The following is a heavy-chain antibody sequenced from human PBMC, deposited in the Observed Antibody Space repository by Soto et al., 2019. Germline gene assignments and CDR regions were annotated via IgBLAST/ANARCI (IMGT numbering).Heavy chain of an antibody. CDR3: ARGGEFGRGYNYGHRD. V-gene: IGHV1-69*12. CDR2: IIPIFGTT. Sequence: QVQLVQSGAEVKKPGSSVKVSCKASGDTFSTYGYSWVRQAPGQGLEWMGGIIPIFGTTIYAQKFQGRVTITADDSTSAAYMELSSLRSDDTAVYFCARGGEFGRGYNYGHRDWGQGTLVTVSS. CDR1: GDTFSTYG. D-gene: IGHD5-18*01. J-gene: IGHJ4*02.